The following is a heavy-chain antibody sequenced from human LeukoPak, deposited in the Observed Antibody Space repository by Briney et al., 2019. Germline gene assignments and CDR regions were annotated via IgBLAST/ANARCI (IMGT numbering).Heavy chain of an antibody. D-gene: IGHD2-15*01. CDR2: TKPDGSAE. V-gene: IGHV3-7*01. Sequence: PGGSLRLSCAASGFTFRNYWMGWVRQAPGKGLEGVANTKPDGSAEYYADSVRGRFTTSRHNANNFLYLQMNSLRAEDTALSYCARDGGLHTNFDYWGHGTLVTVSS. CDR3: ARDGGLHTNFDY. J-gene: IGHJ4*01. CDR1: GFTFRNYW.